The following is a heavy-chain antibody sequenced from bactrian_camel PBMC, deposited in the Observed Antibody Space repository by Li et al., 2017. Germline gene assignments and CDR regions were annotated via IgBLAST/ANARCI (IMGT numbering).Heavy chain of an antibody. D-gene: IGHD1*01. CDR1: GLTDAISH. J-gene: IGHJ4*01. V-gene: IGHV3S53*01. Sequence: GGSLRLSCTASGLTDAISHMGWFRQAPGDECELVSTIRTDGSGYYADSVKGRFTISQNSAKTTVYLQMNSLKPEDTATYYCKTDRRRCGNRQIVGTYWGLGTQVTVS. CDR2: IRTDGSG. CDR3: KTDRRRCGNRQIVGTY.